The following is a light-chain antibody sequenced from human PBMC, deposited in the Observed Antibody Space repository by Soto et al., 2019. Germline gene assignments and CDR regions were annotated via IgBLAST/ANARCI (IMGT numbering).Light chain of an antibody. CDR3: STDAGSNNFVV. CDR1: SSDVGAYSY. J-gene: IGLJ2*01. V-gene: IGLV2-8*01. Sequence: QSALTQPPSASGSPGQSVTISCTGTSSDVGAYSYVSWYQQHPGKAPKLMIYEVSKRPSGVPDRFSGSKSGNTASLTVSGLQAEDEADYYCSTDAGSNNFVVFGGGTKVTVL. CDR2: EVS.